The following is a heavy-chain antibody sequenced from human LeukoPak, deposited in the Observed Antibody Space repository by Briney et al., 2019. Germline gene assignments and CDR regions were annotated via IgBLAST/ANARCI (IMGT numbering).Heavy chain of an antibody. V-gene: IGHV4-61*02. CDR1: GGSISSGTYY. D-gene: IGHD4-17*01. CDR3: ARDTTVTKDAFDS. CDR2: IYNSGST. J-gene: IGHJ3*02. Sequence: SETLSLTCTVSGGSISSGTYYWSWIWKPAGKGLEWIGRIYNSGSTKYNPSLKSRVTMSVDTSKNQFSLKLSSVTAADTAVYYCARDTTVTKDAFDSWGQGTMVTVSS.